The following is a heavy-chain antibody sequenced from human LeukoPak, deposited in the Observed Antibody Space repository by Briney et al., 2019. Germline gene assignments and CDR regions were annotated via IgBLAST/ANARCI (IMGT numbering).Heavy chain of an antibody. CDR2: ISSSSSYI. J-gene: IGHJ4*02. D-gene: IGHD4-17*01. V-gene: IGHV3-21*01. CDR1: GFTFSSYS. CDR3: ARERVTTADFDY. Sequence: GGSLRLSCAASGFTFSSYSMNWVRQAPGKGLEWVSSISSSSSYIYYADSAKGRFTISRDNAKNSLYLQMNSLRAEDTAVYYCARERVTTADFDYWGQGTLVTVSS.